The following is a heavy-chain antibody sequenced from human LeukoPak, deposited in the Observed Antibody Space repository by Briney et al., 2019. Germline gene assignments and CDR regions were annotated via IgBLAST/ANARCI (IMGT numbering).Heavy chain of an antibody. Sequence: GGSLRLSCAASGLTFSSYGMSWVRQAPGQGLEWVSSISASGDSTYNADSVKGRFSISRDNSKNTLYLQMNSLRAEDTALYYCAKIYCRSTSCHFDYWGQGTLVTVSS. V-gene: IGHV3-23*01. CDR2: ISASGDST. J-gene: IGHJ4*02. CDR3: AKIYCRSTSCHFDY. CDR1: GLTFSSYG. D-gene: IGHD2-2*01.